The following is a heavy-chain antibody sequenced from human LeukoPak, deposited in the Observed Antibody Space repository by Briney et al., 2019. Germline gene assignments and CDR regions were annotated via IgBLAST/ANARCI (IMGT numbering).Heavy chain of an antibody. CDR3: ARAGGAYCGGDCYSARAFDI. Sequence: GGSLRLSCAACGFTFSSYSMNWVRQAPGKGLEWVSSISSSSSYIYYADSVKGRFTISRDNAKNSLYLQMNSLRAEDTAVYYCARAGGAYCGGDCYSARAFDIWGQGTMVTVSS. J-gene: IGHJ3*02. V-gene: IGHV3-21*01. CDR1: GFTFSSYS. CDR2: ISSSSSYI. D-gene: IGHD2-21*01.